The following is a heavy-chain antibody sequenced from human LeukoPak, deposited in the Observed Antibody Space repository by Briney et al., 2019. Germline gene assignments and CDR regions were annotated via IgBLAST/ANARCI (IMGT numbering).Heavy chain of an antibody. CDR3: SNGTYDRSH. D-gene: IGHD3-22*01. CDR1: GFTFTTYW. Sequence: GGSLRLSCVASGFTFTTYWMAWVRQAPGKGLEWVANIKQDGSEEYYADSVRGRFTISRDNAKNSLYLLMNSLRAEDTAVYYCSNGTYDRSHWGQGTLVTVSS. CDR2: IKQDGSEE. V-gene: IGHV3-7*01. J-gene: IGHJ4*02.